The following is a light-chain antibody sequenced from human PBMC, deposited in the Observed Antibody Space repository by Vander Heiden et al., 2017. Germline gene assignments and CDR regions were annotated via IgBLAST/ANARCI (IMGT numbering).Light chain of an antibody. CDR2: KDN. Sequence: SYEPTQPPSDSVSLGQTASITCPGDKLGDKYACWCQQKPGQSPMLVIYKDNKRPSGSPERFSGSNSGNTATLTISGTQAMDEADYYCQAWDSSTVVFGGGTKLTVL. CDR1: KLGDKY. J-gene: IGLJ2*01. CDR3: QAWDSSTVV. V-gene: IGLV3-1*01.